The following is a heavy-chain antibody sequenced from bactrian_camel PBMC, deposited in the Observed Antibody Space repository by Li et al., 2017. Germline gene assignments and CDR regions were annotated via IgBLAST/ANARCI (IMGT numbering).Heavy chain of an antibody. CDR2: IDSDGST. CDR3: AAFKATMGRCADFGY. Sequence: VQLVESGGGSVQAGGSLRLSCTVSGYIYSFYCLGWFRLAPGKEREGVVLIDSDGSTSYADSVKGRFTISQDNAKNTLCLQMNSLKPEDTALYYCAAFKATMGRCADFGYWGQGTQVTVS. CDR1: GYIYSFYC. J-gene: IGHJ6*01. V-gene: IGHV3S53*01. D-gene: IGHD4*01.